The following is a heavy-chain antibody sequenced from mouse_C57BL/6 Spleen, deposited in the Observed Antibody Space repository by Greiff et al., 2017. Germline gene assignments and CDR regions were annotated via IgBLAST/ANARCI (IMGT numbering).Heavy chain of an antibody. CDR1: GYTFTSYW. V-gene: IGHV1-64*01. CDR2: IHPNSGST. J-gene: IGHJ1*03. D-gene: IGHD2-2*01. Sequence: QVQLKQPGAELVKPGASVKLSCKASGYTFTSYWMHWVKQRPGQGLEWIGMIHPNSGSTNYNEKFKSKATLTVDKSSSTAYMQLSSLTSEDSAVYYCARSGAYMVTSHWYFDVWGTGTTVTVSS. CDR3: ARSGAYMVTSHWYFDV.